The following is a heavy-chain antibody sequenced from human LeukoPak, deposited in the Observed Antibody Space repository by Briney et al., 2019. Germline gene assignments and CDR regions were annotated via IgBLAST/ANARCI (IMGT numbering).Heavy chain of an antibody. D-gene: IGHD2-15*01. V-gene: IGHV1-46*01. Sequence: ASVKVSCKASGYTFSIYNMHWVRQAPGQGLEWVGIINPSGGTSYTQNLQGRITMTRDTSTSTLYMELSSLRSEDTAVYYCARMGYCSGGSCHPLVYWGQGTLVTVSS. CDR3: ARMGYCSGGSCHPLVY. J-gene: IGHJ4*02. CDR1: GYTFSIYN. CDR2: INPSGGT.